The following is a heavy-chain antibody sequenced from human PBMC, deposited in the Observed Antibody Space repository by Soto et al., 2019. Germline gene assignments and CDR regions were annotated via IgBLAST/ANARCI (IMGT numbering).Heavy chain of an antibody. CDR1: GFTFSGDW. Sequence: EVRLVESGGGLVQPGGSLRLSWAASGFTFSGDWMTWVRQAPGKGLEWVANIRKDGSKTSYLDSVRGRFTISRDNAQSSLYLQMDSLRAEDTALYYCARDVSPGTSSLYFEAFDIWGQGTMVTVSS. D-gene: IGHD6-13*01. J-gene: IGHJ3*02. V-gene: IGHV3-7*05. CDR3: ARDVSPGTSSLYFEAFDI. CDR2: IRKDGSKT.